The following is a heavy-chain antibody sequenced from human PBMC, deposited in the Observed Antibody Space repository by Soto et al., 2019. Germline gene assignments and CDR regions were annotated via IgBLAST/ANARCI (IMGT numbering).Heavy chain of an antibody. CDR3: AVTTGY. Sequence: QVRVVQSGAEVKKPGASVKVSCKTSGYTFTDYDINWVRQAPGQGLEWMGWVSPDHDNAAYAQQFEGRVTMTSDTSISTTYMELTNLRSEDTDVYYCAVTTGYWGQGTKVTVSS. CDR1: GYTFTDYD. D-gene: IGHD4-17*01. V-gene: IGHV1-8*01. CDR2: VSPDHDNA. J-gene: IGHJ4*02.